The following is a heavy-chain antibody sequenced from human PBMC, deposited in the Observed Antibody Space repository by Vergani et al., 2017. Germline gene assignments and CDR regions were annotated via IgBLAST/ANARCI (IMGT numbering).Heavy chain of an antibody. V-gene: IGHV3-23*01. CDR3: ITGTTEPY. CDR2: IDGDGHLT. Sequence: EVQLLQSGGGLVQAGGSLRLSCAASGFSFTSYAMSWVRQAPGKGLLWVSRIDGDGHLTAYADSVKGRFSISRDNSKNTVHLQMNSLRVEDTAVYYCITGTTEPYWGQGTLVTVSS. D-gene: IGHD1-7*01. CDR1: GFSFTSYA. J-gene: IGHJ4*02.